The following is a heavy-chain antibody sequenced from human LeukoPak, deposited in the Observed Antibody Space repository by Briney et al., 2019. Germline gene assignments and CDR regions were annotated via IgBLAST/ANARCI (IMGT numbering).Heavy chain of an antibody. CDR1: GYTFTSYY. CDR2: INPSGGST. Sequence: GASVKVSCKASGYTFTSYYMHWVRQTPGQGLEWMGIINPSGGSTSYAQKFQGRVTMTRDTSTSTVYMELSSLRSEDTAVYYCARDLVAARKVENFDYWGQGTLVTVSS. J-gene: IGHJ4*02. CDR3: ARDLVAARKVENFDY. D-gene: IGHD6-6*01. V-gene: IGHV1-46*01.